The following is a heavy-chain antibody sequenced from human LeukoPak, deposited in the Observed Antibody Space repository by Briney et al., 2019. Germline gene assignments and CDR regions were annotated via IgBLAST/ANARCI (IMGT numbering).Heavy chain of an antibody. CDR1: GGSFSGYY. D-gene: IGHD2-8*02. V-gene: IGHV4-34*01. J-gene: IGHJ4*02. CDR2: IIHSGRS. Sequence: SETLSLNCAVNGGSFSGYYWTWIRQPPGKGLDWIGEIIHSGRSNYSPSLQSRLTLSVDPSKRQFSLNLSSVTAADTAVYYCARGTLAVVYATFDHWGQGALVTVSS. CDR3: ARGTLAVVYATFDH.